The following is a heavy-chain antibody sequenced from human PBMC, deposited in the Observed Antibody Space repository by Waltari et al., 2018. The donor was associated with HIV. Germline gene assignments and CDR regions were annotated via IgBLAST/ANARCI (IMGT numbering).Heavy chain of an antibody. J-gene: IGHJ4*02. V-gene: IGHV1-2*02. CDR2: SNPNSGCT. D-gene: IGHD6-19*01. CDR1: GYTFTGYY. Sequence: QVQLVQSGAEVKKPGASVKVSCKASGYTFTGYYMHWVRQAPGQGLEWMGWSNPNSGCTNYAQKFQGRVTMTRDTSISTAYMELSRLRSDDTAVYYCARVPTGYSSGWQFDYWGQGTLVTVSS. CDR3: ARVPTGYSSGWQFDY.